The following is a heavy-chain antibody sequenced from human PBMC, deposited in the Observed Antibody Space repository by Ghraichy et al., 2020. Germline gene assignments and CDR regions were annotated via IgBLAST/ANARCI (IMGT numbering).Heavy chain of an antibody. Sequence: SETLSLTCTVSGGSISSGDYYWSWIRQPPGKGLEWIGYIYYSGSTYYNPSLKSRVTISVDTSKNQFSLKLSSVTAADTAVYYCARENIVVVTANRGYFDYWGQGTLVTVSS. CDR3: ARENIVVVTANRGYFDY. D-gene: IGHD2-21*02. V-gene: IGHV4-30-4*01. CDR1: GGSISSGDYY. J-gene: IGHJ4*02. CDR2: IYYSGST.